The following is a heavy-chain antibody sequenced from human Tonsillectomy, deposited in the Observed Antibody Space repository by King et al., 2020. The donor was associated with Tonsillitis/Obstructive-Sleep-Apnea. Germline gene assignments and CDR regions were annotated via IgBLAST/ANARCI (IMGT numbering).Heavy chain of an antibody. CDR3: ARADIVVVQATDY. Sequence: VQLVESGGGVVQPGRSLRLSCAASGFTFSSYGLHWVRQAPGKGLEWVAVIWYDGSNKYYADSVKGRFTISRDNSKNTLYLQMNSLRAEDTAVYYCARADIVVVQATDYWGQGTLVTVSS. V-gene: IGHV3-33*01. J-gene: IGHJ4*02. CDR1: GFTFSSYG. CDR2: IWYDGSNK. D-gene: IGHD2-2*01.